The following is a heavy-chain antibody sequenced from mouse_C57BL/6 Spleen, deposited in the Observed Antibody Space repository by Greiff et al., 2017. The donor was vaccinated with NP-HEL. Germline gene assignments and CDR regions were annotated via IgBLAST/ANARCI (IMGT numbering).Heavy chain of an antibody. CDR1: GYTFTSYD. Sequence: QVQLKQSGPELVKPGASVKLSCKASGYTFTSYDINWVKQRPGQGLAWIGWIYPRDGSTKYNEKFKGKATLTVDTSSSTAYMELHSLTSEDSAVYFCARLYGTAWFAYWGQGTLVTVSA. CDR3: ARLYGTAWFAY. D-gene: IGHD2-1*01. CDR2: IYPRDGST. J-gene: IGHJ3*01. V-gene: IGHV1-85*01.